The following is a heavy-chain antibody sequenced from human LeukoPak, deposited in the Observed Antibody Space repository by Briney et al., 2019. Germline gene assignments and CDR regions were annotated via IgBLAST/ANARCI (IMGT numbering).Heavy chain of an antibody. CDR1: GGSISSSSHY. CDR3: AGGPDGYNAVFDY. Sequence: SETLSLTYTVSGGSISSSSHYCGWIRQPPGKGLEWIGTIYYSGSTYYNPSLKSRVTMSVDTSKNQFSLKLNSVTAADTAVYYCAGGPDGYNAVFDYWGQGTLVTVFS. D-gene: IGHD5-24*01. V-gene: IGHV4-39*01. CDR2: IYYSGST. J-gene: IGHJ4*02.